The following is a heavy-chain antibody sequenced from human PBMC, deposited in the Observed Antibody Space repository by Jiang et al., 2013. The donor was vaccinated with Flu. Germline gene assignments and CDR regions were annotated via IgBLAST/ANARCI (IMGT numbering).Heavy chain of an antibody. CDR3: ARHIGFLEWLREEPMDY. D-gene: IGHD3-3*01. CDR2: IYPGDSDT. V-gene: IGHV5-51*01. Sequence: GAEVKKPGESLKISCKGSGYSFTSYWIGWVRQMPGKGLEWMGIIYPGDSDTRYSPSFQGQVTISADKSISTAYLQWSSLKASDTAMYYCARHIGFLEWLREEPMDYWGQGTLVTVSS. J-gene: IGHJ4*02. CDR1: GYSFTSYW.